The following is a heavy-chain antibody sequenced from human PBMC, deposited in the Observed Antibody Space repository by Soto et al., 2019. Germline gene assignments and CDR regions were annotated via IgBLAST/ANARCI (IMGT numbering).Heavy chain of an antibody. Sequence: QLQLQESGPGLVKPSETLALTCTVSGGSISSISYYWGWIRQPPGKGLECIGSIEYSGHTIYNPALKSRVTRSVDTSKNLSSLRLSSVTAAETAVYYCARVDSAVVPSTTFVYWGQGTLVTVS. J-gene: IGHJ4*02. CDR1: GGSISSISYY. CDR2: IEYSGHT. D-gene: IGHD2-2*01. CDR3: ARVDSAVVPSTTFVY. V-gene: IGHV4-39*01.